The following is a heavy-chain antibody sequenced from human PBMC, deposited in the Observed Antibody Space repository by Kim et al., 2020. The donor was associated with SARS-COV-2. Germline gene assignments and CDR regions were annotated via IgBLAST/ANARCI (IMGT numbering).Heavy chain of an antibody. D-gene: IGHD6-19*01. CDR3: ARFPSVAGIYYYYYGMDV. Sequence: ASVKVSCKASGYTFTGYYMHWVRQAPGQGLEWMGWINPNSGGTNYAQKFQGRVTMTRDTSISTAYMELSRLRSDDTAVYYRARFPSVAGIYYYYYGMDVWGQGTTVTVSS. CDR1: GYTFTGYY. CDR2: INPNSGGT. V-gene: IGHV1-2*02. J-gene: IGHJ6*02.